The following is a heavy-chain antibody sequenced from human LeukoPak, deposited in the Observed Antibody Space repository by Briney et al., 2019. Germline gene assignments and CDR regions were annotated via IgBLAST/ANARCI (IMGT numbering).Heavy chain of an antibody. V-gene: IGHV1-2*02. Sequence: ASVKVSCKASGYTFTDYYTHWVRQAPGQGLEYMGWMNPDSGGTNYAQKFQGRVTMTRDTSISTAYMELSSLRAEDTAVYYCARDTGGDDSSYFDSWGQGTLVTVSS. J-gene: IGHJ4*02. D-gene: IGHD2-21*02. CDR2: MNPDSGGT. CDR3: ARDTGGDDSSYFDS. CDR1: GYTFTDYY.